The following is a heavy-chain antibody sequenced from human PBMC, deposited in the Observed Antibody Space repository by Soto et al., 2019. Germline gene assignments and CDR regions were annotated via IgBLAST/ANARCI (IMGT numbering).Heavy chain of an antibody. CDR3: ARVERGTATTVVDAFDI. V-gene: IGHV4-34*01. Sequence: QVQLQQWGAGLLKPSETLSLTCAVYGGFVTSGSYYWSWIRQPPGKGLEWIGEMSHSGGTHFNPSLESRVTISVDTSKNQFTLKMSSVTAADTALYSCARVERGTATTVVDAFDIWGPGTMVTVSS. D-gene: IGHD1-1*01. CDR2: MSHSGGT. CDR1: GGFVTSGSYY. J-gene: IGHJ3*02.